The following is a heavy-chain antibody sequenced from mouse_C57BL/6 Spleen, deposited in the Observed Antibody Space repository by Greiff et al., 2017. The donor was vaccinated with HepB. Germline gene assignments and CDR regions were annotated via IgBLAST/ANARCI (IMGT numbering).Heavy chain of an antibody. CDR1: GYTFTDYN. CDR2: INPNNGGT. D-gene: IGHD2-4*01. CDR3: ARDDYDGYYFDY. J-gene: IGHJ2*01. V-gene: IGHV1-22*01. Sequence: EVQLQQSGPELVKPGASVKMSCKASGYTFTDYNMHWVKQSHGKSLEWIGYINPNNGGTSYNQKFKGKATLTVNKSSSTAYMELRSLTSEDSAVYYCARDDYDGYYFDYRGQGTTLTVSS.